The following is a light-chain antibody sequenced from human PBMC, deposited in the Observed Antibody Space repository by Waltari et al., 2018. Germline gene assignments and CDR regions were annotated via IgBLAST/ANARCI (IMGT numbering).Light chain of an antibody. V-gene: IGKV1-5*03. Sequence: DIQMTQSPSTLSASMGDRVTITCRASQTVNSWLAWYQQKPGQAPKLLIYKTSALESGVPSRFRGSGSGTEFTLTISSLQPDDFATYYCQQYNSYPYTFGQGTKLEIK. J-gene: IGKJ2*01. CDR3: QQYNSYPYT. CDR1: QTVNSW. CDR2: KTS.